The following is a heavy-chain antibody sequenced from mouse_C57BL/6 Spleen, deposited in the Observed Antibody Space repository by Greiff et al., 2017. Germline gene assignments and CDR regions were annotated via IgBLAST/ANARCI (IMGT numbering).Heavy chain of an antibody. CDR3: TRITTVVATYWYFDV. Sequence: VMLVASGGGLVQPGGSMTLSCAASGFTFSDAWMDWVRQSPEKGLEWVAEIRNKANNHATYYAESVKGRFTISRDDSKSSVYLQMNSLRAEDTGIYYCTRITTVVATYWYFDVWGTGTTVTVSS. V-gene: IGHV6-6*01. CDR1: GFTFSDAW. CDR2: IRNKANNHAT. J-gene: IGHJ1*03. D-gene: IGHD1-1*01.